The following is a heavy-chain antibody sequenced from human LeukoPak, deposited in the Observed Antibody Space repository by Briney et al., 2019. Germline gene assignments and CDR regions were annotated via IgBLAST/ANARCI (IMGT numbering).Heavy chain of an antibody. CDR3: ASGGRRVWYY. Sequence: GGSLSLSSSPSGFTFSTVELSRVRQAPGKGLEWVSYISGSGSPIYYADSVKGRFTISRDNAKNSLYLQMNRLRAEDTAVYYCASGGRRVWYYWGQGTLVTVSS. V-gene: IGHV3-48*03. CDR1: GFTFSTV. D-gene: IGHD3-16*01. CDR2: ISGSGSPI. J-gene: IGHJ4*02.